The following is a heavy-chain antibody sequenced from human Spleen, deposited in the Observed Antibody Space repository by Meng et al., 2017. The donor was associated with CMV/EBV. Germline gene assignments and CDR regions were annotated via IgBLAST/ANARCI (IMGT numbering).Heavy chain of an antibody. CDR1: AYTFAGYY. D-gene: IGHD3-16*01. CDR2: INPNSGDA. V-gene: IGHV1-2*06. CDR3: AREGLVGDLRYFDL. Sequence: QGKLVPSGAEVKKPGASVKVSCKASAYTFAGYYMHWVRQAPGQGLEWMGRINPNSGDANYAQKFQGRVTMTRDTSISTAYMELSRLRSDDTAVYYCAREGLVGDLRYFDLWGRGTLVTVSS. J-gene: IGHJ2*01.